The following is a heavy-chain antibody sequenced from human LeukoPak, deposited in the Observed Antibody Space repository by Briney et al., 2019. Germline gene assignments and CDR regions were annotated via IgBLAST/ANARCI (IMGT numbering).Heavy chain of an antibody. J-gene: IGHJ1*01. D-gene: IGHD4-17*01. Sequence: GGSLGLSCAASGFTFSSYWMHWVRQAPGKGLVWVSHINKDGSSTSYADSVKGRFTISRDNAKNTLYLQMSSLRAEDTALYYCARPLYGDFAKYFQRWGQGTLVTVSS. CDR3: ARPLYGDFAKYFQR. V-gene: IGHV3-74*01. CDR2: INKDGSST. CDR1: GFTFSSYW.